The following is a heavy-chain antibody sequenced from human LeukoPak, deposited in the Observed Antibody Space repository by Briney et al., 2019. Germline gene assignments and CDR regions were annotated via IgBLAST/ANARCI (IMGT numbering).Heavy chain of an antibody. D-gene: IGHD3-22*01. CDR2: ISYDGSNK. CDR1: GFTFSSYD. CDR3: ARSDDSSGFDY. J-gene: IGHJ4*02. V-gene: IGHV3-30*03. Sequence: AGGSLRLSCAASGFTFSSYDIHWVRQAPGKGLGWVAVISYDGSNKYYADSVKGRFTISRDNSKNTLYLQMNSLRAEDTAVYYCARSDDSSGFDYWGQGTLVTVSS.